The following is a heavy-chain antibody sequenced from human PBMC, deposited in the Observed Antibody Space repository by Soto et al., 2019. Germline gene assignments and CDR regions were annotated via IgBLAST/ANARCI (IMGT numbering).Heavy chain of an antibody. V-gene: IGHV3-48*01. D-gene: IGHD6-19*01. J-gene: IGHJ6*03. CDR2: ISSSSSTI. CDR1: GFTFSSYS. CDR3: ARAEAEQWLALGYYYMDV. Sequence: EVQLVESGGGLVQPGGSLRLSCAASGFTFSSYSMNWVRQAPGKGLEWVSYISSSSSTIYYADSVKGRFTISRDNAKNSLYLQMNSLRAEDTAVYYCARAEAEQWLALGYYYMDVWGKGTTVTVSS.